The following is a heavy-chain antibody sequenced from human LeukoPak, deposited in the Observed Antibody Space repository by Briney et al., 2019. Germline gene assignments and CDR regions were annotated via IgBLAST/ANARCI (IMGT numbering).Heavy chain of an antibody. Sequence: PGGSLRLSCAASGFTFSSYWMSWVGQAPGKGLEWVANIKQDGREKYYVDSVKGRFTISRDNAKNSLYLQMNSLRAEDTAVYYCARERGGSSYYYDYWGQGTLVTVSS. CDR3: ARERGGSSYYYDY. D-gene: IGHD1-26*01. CDR2: IKQDGREK. J-gene: IGHJ4*02. CDR1: GFTFSSYW. V-gene: IGHV3-7*01.